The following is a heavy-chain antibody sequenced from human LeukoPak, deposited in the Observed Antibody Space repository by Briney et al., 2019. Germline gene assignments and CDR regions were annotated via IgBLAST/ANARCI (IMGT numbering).Heavy chain of an antibody. V-gene: IGHV3-23*01. CDR3: AKDRAAGAARFMDV. CDR1: GFTFTNFA. J-gene: IGHJ6*03. D-gene: IGHD1-26*01. Sequence: GGSLRLSCAASGFTFTNFAMSWVRQAPGKGLQWVSTISGNGNSLYYADSVNGRFTISRDNSKNTLYLQMNSLRTEDTAVYYCAKDRAAGAARFMDVWGKGTTVIVSS. CDR2: ISGNGNSL.